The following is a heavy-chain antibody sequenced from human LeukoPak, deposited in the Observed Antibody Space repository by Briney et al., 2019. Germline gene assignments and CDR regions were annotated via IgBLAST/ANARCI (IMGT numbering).Heavy chain of an antibody. CDR2: ISYDGSNK. V-gene: IGHV3-30-3*01. D-gene: IGHD3-22*01. CDR3: ARSPDYDSSGYYYVSYYYGMDV. J-gene: IGHJ6*02. Sequence: GGSLRLSCAASGFTFSSYAMPWVRQAPGKGLEWVAVISYDGSNKYYADSVKGRFTISRDNSKNTLYLQMNSLRAEDTAVYYCARSPDYDSSGYYYVSYYYGMDVWGQGTTVTVSS. CDR1: GFTFSSYA.